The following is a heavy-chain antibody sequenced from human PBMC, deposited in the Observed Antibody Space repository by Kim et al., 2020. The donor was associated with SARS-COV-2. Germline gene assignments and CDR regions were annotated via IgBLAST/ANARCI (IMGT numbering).Heavy chain of an antibody. Sequence: ASVKVSCKASGYTFTGYYMHWVRQAPGQGLEWMGWINPNSGGTNYAQKFQGRVTMTRDTSISTAYMELSRLRSDDTAVYYCARFYGTIAAPPPYYFDYCGQGTLVSVSS. CDR1: GYTFTGYY. CDR2: INPNSGGT. D-gene: IGHD6-6*01. CDR3: ARFYGTIAAPPPYYFDY. J-gene: IGHJ4*02. V-gene: IGHV1-2*02.